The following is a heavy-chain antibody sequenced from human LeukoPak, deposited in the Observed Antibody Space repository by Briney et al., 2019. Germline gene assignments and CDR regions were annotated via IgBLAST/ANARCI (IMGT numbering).Heavy chain of an antibody. D-gene: IGHD5-24*01. CDR3: ARDAPRWLQDSRTQG. CDR1: GGSISSSSYY. V-gene: IGHV4-39*07. CDR2: IYFSGST. J-gene: IGHJ4*02. Sequence: TSETLSLTCTVSGGSISSSSYYWGWIRQPPGKGLEWIGSIYFSGSTYYNPSLKSRVTISVDTSKNQFSLKLSSVTAADTAVYYCARDAPRWLQDSRTQGWGQGTLVTVSS.